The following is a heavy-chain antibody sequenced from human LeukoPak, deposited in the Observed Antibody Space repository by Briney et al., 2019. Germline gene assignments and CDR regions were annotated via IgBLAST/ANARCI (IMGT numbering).Heavy chain of an antibody. D-gene: IGHD3-16*02. CDR3: ARVESMITFGGVIVQQGGFDY. CDR1: GYTFTSYG. V-gene: IGHV1-18*01. J-gene: IGHJ4*02. CDR2: ISAYDGNT. Sequence: ASVKVSCKASGYTFTSYGISWVRQAPGQGLEWMGWISAYDGNTNYAQKLQGRVTMTTDTSTSTAYMELRSLRSHDTAVYYCARVESMITFGGVIVQQGGFDYWGQGTLITVSS.